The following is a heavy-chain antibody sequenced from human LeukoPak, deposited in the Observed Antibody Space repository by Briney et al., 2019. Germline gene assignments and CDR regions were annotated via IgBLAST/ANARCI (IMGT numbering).Heavy chain of an antibody. CDR1: GDSINNYY. CDR3: AKVRYGTFNWFDP. D-gene: IGHD1-1*01. V-gene: IGHV4-4*07. CDR2: IYSTGST. Sequence: PSETLSLTCTVAGDSINNYYWSWIRQPAGKGREWIGRIYSTGSTNCNPSLKSRVTMSVDTSKNQFPLKLSSVTAADTAVYYCAKVRYGTFNWFDPWGQGTLVSVSS. J-gene: IGHJ5*02.